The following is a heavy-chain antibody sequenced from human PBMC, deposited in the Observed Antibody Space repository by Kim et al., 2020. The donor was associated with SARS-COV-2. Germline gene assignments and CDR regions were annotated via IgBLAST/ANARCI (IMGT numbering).Heavy chain of an antibody. CDR1: GYTFTSHA. Sequence: ASVKVSCKASGYTFTSHAMNWVRQAPGQGLEWMGWINTNTGNPTYAQGFTGRFVFSLDTSVSTAYLQISSLKAEDTAVYYCARDQKYTYYYDSSGYYTPYHFDYWGQGTLVTVSS. J-gene: IGHJ4*02. V-gene: IGHV7-4-1*02. D-gene: IGHD3-22*01. CDR3: ARDQKYTYYYDSSGYYTPYHFDY. CDR2: INTNTGNP.